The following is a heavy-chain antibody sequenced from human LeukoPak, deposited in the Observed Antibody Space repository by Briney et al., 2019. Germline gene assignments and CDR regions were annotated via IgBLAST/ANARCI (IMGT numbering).Heavy chain of an antibody. CDR3: ARMTMDYYGSGSYCWFDP. D-gene: IGHD3-10*01. CDR1: GFTSSDYY. J-gene: IGHJ5*02. CDR2: ISSSGSTI. Sequence: GGSLRLSCAASGFTSSDYYMSWIRQAPGKGLEWVSYISSSGSTIYYADSVKGRFTISRDNAKNSLYLQMNSLRAEDTAVYYCARMTMDYYGSGSYCWFDPWGQGTLVTVSS. V-gene: IGHV3-11*04.